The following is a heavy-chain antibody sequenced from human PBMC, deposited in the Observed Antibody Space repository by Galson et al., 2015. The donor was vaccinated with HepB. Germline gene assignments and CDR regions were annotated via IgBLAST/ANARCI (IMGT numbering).Heavy chain of an antibody. CDR3: ARVPISNWGDGFDI. V-gene: IGHV1-18*01. CDR1: GYTFTSYG. CDR2: ISAYNGNT. J-gene: IGHJ3*02. Sequence: SVKVSCKASGYTFTSYGISWVRQAPGQGLEWMGWISAYNGNTNYAQKLQGRVTMTTDTPTSTAYMELSSLRSEDTAVYYCARVPISNWGDGFDIWGQGTMVTVSA. D-gene: IGHD7-27*01.